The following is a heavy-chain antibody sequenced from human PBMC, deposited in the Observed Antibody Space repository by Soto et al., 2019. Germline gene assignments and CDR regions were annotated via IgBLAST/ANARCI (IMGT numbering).Heavy chain of an antibody. D-gene: IGHD5-12*01. V-gene: IGHV2-5*02. Sequence: QISWKESGPTLMKPTQTLTLTCTFSGFSLSTRAVGVDWIRQPPGKALEWLALIYWDDTVHYSPSLKNRLTITKDTSKNQVVLTITNMDPVDTATYFCAHGAGWLLDYWGRGTLVTVSS. J-gene: IGHJ4*02. CDR2: IYWDDTV. CDR1: GFSLSTRAVG. CDR3: AHGAGWLLDY.